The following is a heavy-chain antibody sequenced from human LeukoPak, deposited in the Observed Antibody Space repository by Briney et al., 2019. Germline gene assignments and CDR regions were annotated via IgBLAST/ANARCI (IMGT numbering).Heavy chain of an antibody. J-gene: IGHJ4*02. CDR1: IDSITNYY. V-gene: IGHV4-59*08. CDR3: ARHRQEMTTVTGYFDY. Sequence: SETLSLTCSVPIDSITNYYWSWIRQPPGKGLEWIGFIYHSGNTNKNPSLTTRVTISVDTSKNQFSLKLSSVTAADTAVYYCARHRQEMTTVTGYFDYWGQGTLVTVSS. D-gene: IGHD4-11*01. CDR2: IYHSGNT.